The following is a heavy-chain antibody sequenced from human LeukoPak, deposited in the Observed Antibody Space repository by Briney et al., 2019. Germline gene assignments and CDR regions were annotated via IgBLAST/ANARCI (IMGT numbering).Heavy chain of an antibody. CDR1: GFTFSDYY. J-gene: IGHJ6*02. V-gene: IGHV3-11*06. CDR2: ISSSSSYT. Sequence: GGSLRLSCAASGFTFSDYYMSWIRQAPGKGLEWVSYISSSSSYTNYADSVKGRFTISRDNAKNSLYLQMNSLRDEDTAVYYCARGIKYYYGMDVWGQGTTVTVSS. D-gene: IGHD3-10*01. CDR3: ARGIKYYYGMDV.